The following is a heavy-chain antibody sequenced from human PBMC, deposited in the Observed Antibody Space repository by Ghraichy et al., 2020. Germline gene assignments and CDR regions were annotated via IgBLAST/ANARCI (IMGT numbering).Heavy chain of an antibody. CDR3: ASSVGAVAGTFYYYGMDV. CDR1: GDSVSSNSAA. D-gene: IGHD6-19*01. V-gene: IGHV6-1*01. CDR2: TYYRSKWYN. Sequence: SQTLSLTCAISGDSVSSNSAAWNWIRQSPSRGLEWLGRTYYRSKWYNDYAVSVKSRITINPDTSKNQFSLQLNSVTPEDTAVYYCASSVGAVAGTFYYYGMDVWGQGTTVTVSS. J-gene: IGHJ6*02.